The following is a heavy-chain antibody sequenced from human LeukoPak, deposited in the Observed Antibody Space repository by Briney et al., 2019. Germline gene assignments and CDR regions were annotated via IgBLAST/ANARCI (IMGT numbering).Heavy chain of an antibody. CDR1: GFSLSTTGVG. CDR3: AHRVTNSLFDY. V-gene: IGHV2-5*02. CDR2: IYWDDDK. J-gene: IGHJ4*02. Sequence: SGPTLVKPTQTLTLTCTFSGFSLSTTGVGVGWIRQPPGKALEWLALIYWDDDKRYSPSLKSRLTITKDTSKNQVVLTMTSTGPVDTATYFCAHRVTNSLFDYWGQGTLVTVSS. D-gene: IGHD4-23*01.